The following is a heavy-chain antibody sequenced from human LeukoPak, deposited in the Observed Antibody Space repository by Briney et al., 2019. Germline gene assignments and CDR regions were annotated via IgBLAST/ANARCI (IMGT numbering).Heavy chain of an antibody. V-gene: IGHV4-38-2*02. J-gene: IGHJ6*03. CDR2: IYHSGST. Sequence: SETLSLTCTVSGYSISSGYYWGWIRQPPGKGLEWIGSIYHSGSTYYNPSLKSRVTISVDTSKNQFSLKLSSVTAADTAVYYCARECRWLQLQGMNYYYYMDVWGKGTTVTVSS. CDR1: GYSISSGYY. D-gene: IGHD5-24*01. CDR3: ARECRWLQLQGMNYYYYMDV.